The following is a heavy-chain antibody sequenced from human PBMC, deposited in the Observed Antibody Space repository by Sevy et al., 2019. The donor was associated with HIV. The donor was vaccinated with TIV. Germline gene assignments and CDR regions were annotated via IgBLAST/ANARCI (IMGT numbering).Heavy chain of an antibody. J-gene: IGHJ3*02. Sequence: GGSLRLSCAASGFTFSSYAIHWVRQAPGKGLEWVAVISNDGSHKYYAESVKGRLTISRDNSKITLYLQMNSLRAEDTAVYYCAGEYSIGLNAFDIWGQGTMVTVSS. V-gene: IGHV3-30-3*01. CDR2: ISNDGSHK. CDR1: GFTFSSYA. D-gene: IGHD6-19*01. CDR3: AGEYSIGLNAFDI.